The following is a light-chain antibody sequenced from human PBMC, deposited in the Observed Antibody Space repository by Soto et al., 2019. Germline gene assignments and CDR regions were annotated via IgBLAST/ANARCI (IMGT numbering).Light chain of an antibody. Sequence: QSALTQPASVSGSPGQSITISCTGTSSDVGKYNFVSWYRQHPGKVPKLIIFEVTKRPSGVSNRFSGSRSGNTASLTISGLQAEDEADYYCCLYGGSSNYVVFGGGTKLTGL. CDR1: SSDVGKYNF. V-gene: IGLV2-23*02. CDR3: CLYGGSSNYVV. CDR2: EVT. J-gene: IGLJ2*01.